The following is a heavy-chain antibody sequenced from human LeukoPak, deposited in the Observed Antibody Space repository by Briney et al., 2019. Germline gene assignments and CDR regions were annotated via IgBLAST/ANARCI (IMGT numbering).Heavy chain of an antibody. V-gene: IGHV4-39*07. Sequence: SETLSLTCTVSGGSTSSSNYYWGWIRQPPGKGLEWIGGIHYSGNTYYNPSLKSRVTISVDTSRTQFSLKLTSVTAADTAVYYCARFYCSGGSCYRNWFDPWGQGTLVTVSS. CDR3: ARFYCSGGSCYRNWFDP. D-gene: IGHD2-15*01. CDR2: IHYSGNT. J-gene: IGHJ5*02. CDR1: GGSTSSSNYY.